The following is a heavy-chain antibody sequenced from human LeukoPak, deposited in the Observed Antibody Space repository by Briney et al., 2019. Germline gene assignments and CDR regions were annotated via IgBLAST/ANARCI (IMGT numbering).Heavy chain of an antibody. CDR1: GSTFSTYW. V-gene: IGHV3-23*01. D-gene: IGHD3-3*01. J-gene: IGHJ4*02. Sequence: GGSLRLSCAASGSTFSTYWMSWVRQAPGKGLEWVSAISDSGGSTYYADSVKGRFTISRDTSKNTLYLQMSSLRAEDTAVYYCAKDRSSSRILVSSDFLEWLLLDYWGQGTLVTVSS. CDR3: AKDRSSSRILVSSDFLEWLLLDY. CDR2: ISDSGGST.